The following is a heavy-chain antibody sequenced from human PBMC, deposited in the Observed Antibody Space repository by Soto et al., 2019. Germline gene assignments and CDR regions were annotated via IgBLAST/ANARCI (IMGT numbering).Heavy chain of an antibody. D-gene: IGHD2-21*02. J-gene: IGHJ3*02. CDR1: GFTFDDYA. V-gene: IGHV3-9*01. Sequence: PGGSLRLSCAASGFTFDDYAMHWVRQAPGKGLEWVSGISWNSGSIGYADSVKGRFTISRDNAKNSLYLQMNSLRAEDTAVYYCATPVAFCGGDCYSTHDAFDIWGQGTMVTVSS. CDR2: ISWNSGSI. CDR3: ATPVAFCGGDCYSTHDAFDI.